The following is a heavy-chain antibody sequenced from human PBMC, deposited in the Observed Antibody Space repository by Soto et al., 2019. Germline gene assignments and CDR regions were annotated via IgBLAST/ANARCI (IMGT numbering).Heavy chain of an antibody. Sequence: PSETLSLTCAVYGGSFSGYYWSWIRQLPGKGLEWIGEINHSGSTNYNPSLKSRVTISVDTSKNQFSLKLSSVTAADTAVYYCARGRGVVRGVLYYYYGMDVWGQGTTVTVSS. J-gene: IGHJ6*02. V-gene: IGHV4-34*01. CDR1: GGSFSGYY. CDR3: ARGRGVVRGVLYYYYGMDV. D-gene: IGHD3-10*01. CDR2: INHSGST.